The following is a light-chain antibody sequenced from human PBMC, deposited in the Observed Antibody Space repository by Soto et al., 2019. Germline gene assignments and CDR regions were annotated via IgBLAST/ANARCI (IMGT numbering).Light chain of an antibody. CDR1: QRISSW. V-gene: IGKV1-8*01. J-gene: IGKJ1*01. CDR3: QQYDSYPWT. Sequence: AIRMTQSPSSFSASTGDRVTITCRASQRISSWLAWYQQKPGKAPKFLIYDGSTLEIGVPARFSGSGSGTEFTLTISSLQPDDFGTYFCQQYDSYPWTFGQGTKVDIK. CDR2: DGS.